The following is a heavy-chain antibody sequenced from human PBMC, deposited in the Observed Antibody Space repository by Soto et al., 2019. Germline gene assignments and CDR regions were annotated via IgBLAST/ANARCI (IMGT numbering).Heavy chain of an antibody. V-gene: IGHV4-31*03. CDR1: GGSISSGGYY. CDR2: VYYSGST. CDR3: ARVCGGPSHHGMDA. J-gene: IGHJ6*02. Sequence: PSETLSLTCTVSGGSISSGGYYWSWIRQHPGKGLEWIGYVYYSGSTYYNPSLKSRVTISVDKSKNRFSLKLSSVTAADTAVYYCARVCGGPSHHGMDALGQALTGTV. D-gene: IGHD2-21*01.